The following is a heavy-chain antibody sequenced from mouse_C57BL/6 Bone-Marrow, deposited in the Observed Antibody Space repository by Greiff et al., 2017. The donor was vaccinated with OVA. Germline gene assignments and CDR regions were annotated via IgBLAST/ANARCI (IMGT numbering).Heavy chain of an antibody. V-gene: IGHV14-2*01. CDR1: GFNIKDYY. J-gene: IGHJ4*01. CDR3: APYYYGSSYYYAMDY. Sequence: EVQLQESGAELVKPGASVKLSCTASGFNIKDYYMHWVKQRTEQGLEWIGRIDPEDGETKYAPKFQGKATITADTSSNTAYLQLSSLTSEDTAVYYCAPYYYGSSYYYAMDYWGQGTSVTVSS. CDR2: IDPEDGET. D-gene: IGHD1-1*01.